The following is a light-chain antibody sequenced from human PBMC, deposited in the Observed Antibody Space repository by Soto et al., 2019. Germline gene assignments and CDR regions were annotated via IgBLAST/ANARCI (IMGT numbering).Light chain of an antibody. CDR2: GTY. J-gene: IGKJ2*01. CDR1: QSISSTY. V-gene: IGKV3-20*01. Sequence: EIVLTQSPGTLSLSPGERATLSCRTSQSISSTYLAWYQQKPGQAPRPLIYGTYSRATDLPDRFSGSGSGRDFTLPISRLEPEDFAVYYCQQYGTSPPVYTFGQGTKLEIK. CDR3: QQYGTSPPVYT.